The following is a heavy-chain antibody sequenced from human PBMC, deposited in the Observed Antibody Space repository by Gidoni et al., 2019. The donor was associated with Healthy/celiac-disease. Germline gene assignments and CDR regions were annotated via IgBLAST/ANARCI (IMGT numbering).Heavy chain of an antibody. CDR1: GGSISSSNW. J-gene: IGHJ4*02. D-gene: IGHD6-19*01. V-gene: IGHV4-4*02. CDR2: IYHSGST. CDR3: ARGQAVAGISFDY. Sequence: QVQLQESGPGLVKPSGTLSLTCAVYGGSISSSNWWRWVRQPPGKGLELFGEIYHSGSTNYNPSLKRRVTISVDKSKNQFSLKLSSVTAADTAVYYCARGQAVAGISFDYWGQGTLVTVSS.